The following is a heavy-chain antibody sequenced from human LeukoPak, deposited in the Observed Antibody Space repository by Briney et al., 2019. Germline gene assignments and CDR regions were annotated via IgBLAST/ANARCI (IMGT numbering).Heavy chain of an antibody. CDR1: GFTFSSYE. J-gene: IGHJ4*02. CDR3: ARSLFGSPDY. V-gene: IGHV3-48*03. Sequence: GGSLRLSCAASGFTFSSYEMNWVRQAPGKGLEWVSYISSSGSTIYYADSVRGRFTISRDNAKNSLYLQMNSLRAEDTAVYYCARSLFGSPDYWGQGTLVTVSS. D-gene: IGHD3-10*01. CDR2: ISSSGSTI.